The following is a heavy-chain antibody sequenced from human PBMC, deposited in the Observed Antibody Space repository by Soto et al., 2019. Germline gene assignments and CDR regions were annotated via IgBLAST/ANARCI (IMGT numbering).Heavy chain of an antibody. D-gene: IGHD6-19*01. V-gene: IGHV3-33*01. CDR1: EFTFSTYG. Sequence: QVQLVESGGGVVQPGRSLRLSCAASEFTFSTYGMHWVRQAPGKGLEWVAVIWYDGSNEYYADSVKGRFTISRDNSKNTLYLQMNSLRAEDTAVYYCARGGSSGWQPYYFAYWGQGTLVTVSS. CDR2: IWYDGSNE. CDR3: ARGGSSGWQPYYFAY. J-gene: IGHJ4*02.